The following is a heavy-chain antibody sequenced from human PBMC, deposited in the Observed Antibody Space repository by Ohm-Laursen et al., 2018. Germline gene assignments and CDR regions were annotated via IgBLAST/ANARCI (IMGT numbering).Heavy chain of an antibody. CDR1: GFTFSSFG. D-gene: IGHD5-18*01. J-gene: IGHJ4*02. Sequence: SLRLSCAASGFTFSSFGMHWVRQAPGKGLEWVALIWSDGSNQYYADSVKGRFTISRDNSKDTLYLQMNSLRAEDTAVYYCARSGIDTTMGYFDNWGQGNLVTVSS. CDR3: ARSGIDTTMGYFDN. CDR2: IWSDGSNQ. V-gene: IGHV3-33*01.